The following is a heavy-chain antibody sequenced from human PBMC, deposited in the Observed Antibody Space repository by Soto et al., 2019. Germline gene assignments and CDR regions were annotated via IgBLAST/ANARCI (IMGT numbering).Heavy chain of an antibody. CDR1: SCPSHSSA. J-gene: IGHJ4*02. D-gene: IGHD6-19*01. CDR3: AEVGVRSGWSDYFDG. V-gene: IGHV3-23*01. Sequence: SPKKSCGGTSCPSHSSAISGADQGPWKGLEWVSAISGSGFITYYSHSVKGRFTISRDNSNNTLYLIMNSLRAEDTAVSYCAEVGVRSGWSDYFDGWGQGTLVTVYS. CDR2: ISGSGFIT.